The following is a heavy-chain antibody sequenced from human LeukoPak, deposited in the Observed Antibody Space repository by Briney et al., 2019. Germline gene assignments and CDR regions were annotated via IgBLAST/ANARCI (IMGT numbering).Heavy chain of an antibody. V-gene: IGHV1-2*02. Sequence: ASVKVSCKASGYIFTGYYMHWVRQAPGQGLEWMGWINPNSGGTNYAQKFQGRVTMTRDTSISTAYMELNRLTSDDTAVYYCARTDFDLVDYWGQGTLVTVSS. CDR1: GYIFTGYY. CDR3: ARTDFDLVDY. J-gene: IGHJ4*02. D-gene: IGHD3-9*01. CDR2: INPNSGGT.